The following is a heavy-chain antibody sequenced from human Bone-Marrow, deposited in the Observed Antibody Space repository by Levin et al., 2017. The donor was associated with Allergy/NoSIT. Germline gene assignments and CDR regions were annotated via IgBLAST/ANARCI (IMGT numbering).Heavy chain of an antibody. CDR2: INHSGST. CDR1: GGSFSGYY. Sequence: TASETLSLTCAVYGGSFSGYYWSWIRQPPGKGLEWIGEINHSGSTNYNPSLKSRVTISVDTSKNQFSLKLSSVTAADTAVYYCARGHFGSNYAHYWGQGTLVTVSS. J-gene: IGHJ4*02. D-gene: IGHD4-11*01. CDR3: ARGHFGSNYAHY. V-gene: IGHV4-34*01.